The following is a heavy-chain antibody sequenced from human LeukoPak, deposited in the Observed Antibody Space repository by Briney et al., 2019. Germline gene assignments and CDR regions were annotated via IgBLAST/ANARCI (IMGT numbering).Heavy chain of an antibody. V-gene: IGHV5-51*01. D-gene: IGHD5-18*01. CDR1: GYSFTSYW. CDR3: ARRSINSYSHGRHFDL. Sequence: GESLKISCKGSGYSFTSYWIGWVRQMPGKGLAWMGIIYPGDSDTRYSPSFQGQVTISADKSISTAYLQWSSLKASDTAMYYCARRSINSYSHGRHFDLWGRGTLVTVSS. CDR2: IYPGDSDT. J-gene: IGHJ2*01.